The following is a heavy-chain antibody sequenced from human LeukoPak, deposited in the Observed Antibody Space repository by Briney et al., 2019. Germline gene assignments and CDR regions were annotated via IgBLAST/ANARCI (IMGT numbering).Heavy chain of an antibody. CDR3: ARDGPIFGVVTQGY. CDR2: IIPILGIA. J-gene: IGHJ4*02. Sequence: ASVKVSCKASGGTFSSYAISWVRQAPGQGLEWMGRIIPILGIANYAQKFQGRVTITADKSTSTAYMELSSLRSEDTAVYYCARDGPIFGVVTQGYWGQGTLVTVSS. CDR1: GGTFSSYA. V-gene: IGHV1-69*04. D-gene: IGHD3-3*01.